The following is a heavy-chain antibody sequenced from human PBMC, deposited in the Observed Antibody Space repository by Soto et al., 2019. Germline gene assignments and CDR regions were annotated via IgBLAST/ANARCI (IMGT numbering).Heavy chain of an antibody. J-gene: IGHJ3*02. CDR2: ISAYNGNT. CDR3: ARGALGYCSGGSCSIDAFDI. D-gene: IGHD2-15*01. CDR1: GYTFTSYG. V-gene: IGHV1-18*01. Sequence: QVQLVQSGAEVKKPGASVKVSCKASGYTFTSYGISWVRQAPGQGLEWMGWISAYNGNTNYAQKLQGRVTMTTDTSTSTAYTELRSLRSDDTAVYYCARGALGYCSGGSCSIDAFDIWGQGTMVTVSS.